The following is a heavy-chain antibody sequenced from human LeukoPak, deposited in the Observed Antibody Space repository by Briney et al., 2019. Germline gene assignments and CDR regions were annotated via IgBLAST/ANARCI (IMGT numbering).Heavy chain of an antibody. CDR2: ISSSSSYI. CDR3: ARYYYYDSSGYWNWFDP. Sequence: GGSLRLSCAASGFTFSSYSMNWVRQAPGKGLEWVSSISSSSSYIYYADSVKGRFTISRDNAKNSLYLQMNSLRAEDTAVYYCARYYYYDSSGYWNWFDPWGQGTLVTVSS. D-gene: IGHD3-22*01. V-gene: IGHV3-21*01. J-gene: IGHJ5*02. CDR1: GFTFSSYS.